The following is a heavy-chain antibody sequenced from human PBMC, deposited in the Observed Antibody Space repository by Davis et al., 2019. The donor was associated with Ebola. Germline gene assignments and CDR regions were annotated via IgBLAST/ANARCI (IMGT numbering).Heavy chain of an antibody. J-gene: IGHJ5*02. CDR1: GFTFSSYA. D-gene: IGHD3-10*01. CDR2: ISGSGGST. V-gene: IGHV3-23*01. CDR3: AREELWFGELLFGWFDP. Sequence: GESLKISCAASGFTFSSYAMSWVRQAPGKGLEWVSAISGSGGSTYYADSVKGRFTISRDNAKNSLYLQMNSLRAEDTAVYYCAREELWFGELLFGWFDPWGQGTLVTVSS.